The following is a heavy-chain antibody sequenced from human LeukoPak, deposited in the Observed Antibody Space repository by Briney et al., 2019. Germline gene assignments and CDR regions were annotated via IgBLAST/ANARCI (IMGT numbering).Heavy chain of an antibody. V-gene: IGHV4-4*09. CDR1: GVSINRHY. CDR2: ISGSGRT. CDR3: VVSPNQDFFDY. Sequence: SDTLSLTCTVSGVSINRHYLSWIRQPPGEGLEWLGHISGSGRTNYNPSLKSRVTLSVDTSKRHFSLTLKSLTAADTAVYYCVVSPNQDFFDYWGQGPLVTVS. J-gene: IGHJ4*02.